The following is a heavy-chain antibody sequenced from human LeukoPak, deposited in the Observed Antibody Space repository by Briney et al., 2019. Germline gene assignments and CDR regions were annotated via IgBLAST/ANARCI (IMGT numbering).Heavy chain of an antibody. CDR2: IYTSGST. J-gene: IGHJ4*02. Sequence: PSETLSLTCTVSGSISGYYWSWIRQPPGKGLEWIGYIYTSGSTNYNPPLKSRVTISVDTSKNQFSLKLSSVTAADTAVYYCARVHSSSWFYYFDYWGQGTLVTVSS. D-gene: IGHD6-13*01. V-gene: IGHV4-4*09. CDR3: ARVHSSSWFYYFDY. CDR1: GSISGYY.